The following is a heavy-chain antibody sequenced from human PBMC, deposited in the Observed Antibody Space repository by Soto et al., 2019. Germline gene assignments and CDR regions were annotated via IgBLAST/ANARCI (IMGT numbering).Heavy chain of an antibody. V-gene: IGHV3-30*18. CDR2: ISHDGSNK. Sequence: QVQLVESGGGVVQPGRSLRLSCAASGFTFSSYGMHWVRQAPGKGLEWVAVISHDGSNKYYADSVKGRFTISRDNSKKTLYRQMNSLRAEDTAVYYCAKDSAQIVVVVAATDYWGQGTLVTVSS. CDR1: GFTFSSYG. CDR3: AKDSAQIVVVVAATDY. J-gene: IGHJ4*02. D-gene: IGHD2-15*01.